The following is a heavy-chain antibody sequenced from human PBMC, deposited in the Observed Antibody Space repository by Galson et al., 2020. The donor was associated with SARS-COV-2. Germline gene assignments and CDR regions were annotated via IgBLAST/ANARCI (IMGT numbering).Heavy chain of an antibody. CDR1: TFTFSNYA. J-gene: IGHJ3*02. CDR2: ISYDGSNK. D-gene: IGHD1-26*01. CDR3: ARSSGSYRSAFDI. V-gene: IGHV3-30*08. Sequence: GGSLRLSCAASTFTFSNYAMNWVRQAPGKGLEWVAVISYDGSNKYYADSVKGRFTISRDNSKNTLYLQMNSLRAEDTAVYYCARSSGSYRSAFDIWGQGTMVTVSS.